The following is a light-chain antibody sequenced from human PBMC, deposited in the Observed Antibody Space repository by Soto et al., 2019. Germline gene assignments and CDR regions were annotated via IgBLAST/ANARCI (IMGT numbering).Light chain of an antibody. Sequence: DSQVTQSPSSLSASVGDRVTITCRTSQNINIFLNWYQQKPGRAPMVVISAASNLESGVPSRFSGRGSGTEFTLTISNLQPGDSALYFCQESYSTPLAFGGGTKVDIK. J-gene: IGKJ4*01. CDR2: AAS. CDR3: QESYSTPLA. CDR1: QNINIF. V-gene: IGKV1-39*01.